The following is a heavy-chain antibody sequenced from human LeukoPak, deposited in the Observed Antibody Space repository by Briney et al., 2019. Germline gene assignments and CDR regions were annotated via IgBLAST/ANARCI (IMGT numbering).Heavy chain of an antibody. J-gene: IGHJ4*02. V-gene: IGHV1-18*01. Sequence: ASVKVSCKASGYTFSIYGINWVRQAPGQGLEWMGWISAYNGNTNYAQKLQGRVTMTRNTSISTAYMELSSLRSEDTAVYYCARAPKKRWGSGSYYPYWGQGTLVTVSS. CDR1: GYTFSIYG. D-gene: IGHD3-10*01. CDR2: ISAYNGNT. CDR3: ARAPKKRWGSGSYYPY.